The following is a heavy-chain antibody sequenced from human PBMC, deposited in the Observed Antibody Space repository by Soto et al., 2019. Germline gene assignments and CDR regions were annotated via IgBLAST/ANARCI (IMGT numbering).Heavy chain of an antibody. J-gene: IGHJ5*02. V-gene: IGHV4-30-4*01. Sequence: SETLSLTCTVSGGPISSGDYYWSWIRQPPGKGLEWIGYIYYSGSTYYNPSLKSRVTISVDTSKNQFSLKLSSVTAADTAVYYCASVRGHYSRRGWFDPWGQGTLVTVSS. CDR2: IYYSGST. CDR3: ASVRGHYSRRGWFDP. CDR1: GGPISSGDYY. D-gene: IGHD3-10*02.